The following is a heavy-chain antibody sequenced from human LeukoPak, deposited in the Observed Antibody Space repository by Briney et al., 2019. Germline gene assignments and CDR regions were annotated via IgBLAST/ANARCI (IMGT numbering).Heavy chain of an antibody. CDR2: IYHSGST. Sequence: SETLSLTCTVSGGSISSGGYYWSWIRQPPGKGLEWIGYIYHSGSTYYNPSLKSRVTISVDRSKNQFSLKLSSVTAADTAVYYCARDVTIFGVVTPHAFDIWGQGTMVTVSS. V-gene: IGHV4-30-2*01. J-gene: IGHJ3*02. CDR3: ARDVTIFGVVTPHAFDI. CDR1: GGSISSGGYY. D-gene: IGHD3-3*01.